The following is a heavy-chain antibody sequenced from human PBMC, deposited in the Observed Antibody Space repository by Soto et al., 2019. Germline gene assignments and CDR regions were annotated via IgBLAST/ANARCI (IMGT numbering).Heavy chain of an antibody. CDR2: INHSGST. Sequence: SETLSLTCSVSGASISSYYWSWIRQPPGKGLEWIGEINHSGSTNYNPSLKSRVTISVDTSKNQFSLKLSSVTAADTAVYYCARGSSMIVVVTDDAFDIWGQGTMVTVSS. CDR3: ARGSSMIVVVTDDAFDI. J-gene: IGHJ3*02. D-gene: IGHD3-22*01. V-gene: IGHV4-34*01. CDR1: GASISSYY.